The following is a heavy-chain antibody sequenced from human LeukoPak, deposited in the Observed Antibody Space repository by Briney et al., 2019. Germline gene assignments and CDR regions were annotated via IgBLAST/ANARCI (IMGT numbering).Heavy chain of an antibody. CDR1: GFTFSSYA. V-gene: IGHV3-21*01. D-gene: IGHD6-13*01. Sequence: GGSLRLSCAASGFTFSSYAMNWVRQAPGKGLEWVSSISRDSNYIYYADSVKGRFTISRDNAKNSLYLQMSSLRAEDTAVYYCARDGTAAGLYFDLWGHGTLVTVSS. CDR3: ARDGTAAGLYFDL. J-gene: IGHJ4*01. CDR2: ISRDSNYI.